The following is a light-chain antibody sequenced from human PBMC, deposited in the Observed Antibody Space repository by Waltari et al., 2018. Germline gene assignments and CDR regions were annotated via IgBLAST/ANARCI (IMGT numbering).Light chain of an antibody. V-gene: IGLV2-14*01. CDR2: EIS. CDR1: DSDLGAYAF. CDR3: SSYTTSSAPGV. Sequence: QSALTQTASVSGSPGQSLTISCPGTDSDLGAYAFVPWYQQHPGKAPHLIIYEISNRPSGISNRFSASKSGNTASLTISGLQAEDEADYYCSSYTTSSAPGVFGTGTRVTVL. J-gene: IGLJ1*01.